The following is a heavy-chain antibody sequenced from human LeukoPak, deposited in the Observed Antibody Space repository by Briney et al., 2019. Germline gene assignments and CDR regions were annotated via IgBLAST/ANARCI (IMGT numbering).Heavy chain of an antibody. CDR1: GGSFSGYY. CDR3: ARGGRWFGELLPHYRDKRTHNDY. Sequence: SETLSLTCAVYGGSFSGYYWSLIRQPPGKGLEWIGEINHSGSTNYNPSLKSRVTISVDTSKNQFSLKLSSVTAADTAVYYCARGGRWFGELLPHYRDKRTHNDYWGQGTLVTVSS. V-gene: IGHV4-34*01. CDR2: INHSGST. D-gene: IGHD3-10*01. J-gene: IGHJ4*02.